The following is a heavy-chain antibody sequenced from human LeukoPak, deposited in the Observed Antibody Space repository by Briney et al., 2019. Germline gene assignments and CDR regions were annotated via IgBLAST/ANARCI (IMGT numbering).Heavy chain of an antibody. Sequence: PSETLSLPCTVSGXSISSYYGSWIRQPPGKGLESIGYNYYSGTTSYNPYLRGRLPISLDKSKNQFSLRLTSVTGADAAVYNCARYGSGNYYHRGFDAWGQGTPVTVSS. D-gene: IGHD3-10*01. CDR2: NYYSGTT. CDR3: ARYGSGNYYHRGFDA. V-gene: IGHV4-59*01. J-gene: IGHJ4*02. CDR1: GXSISSYY.